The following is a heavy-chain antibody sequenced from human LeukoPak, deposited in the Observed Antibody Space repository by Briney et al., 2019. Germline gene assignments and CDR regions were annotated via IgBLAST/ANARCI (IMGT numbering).Heavy chain of an antibody. CDR2: ISGSGGST. D-gene: IGHD3-10*01. CDR3: AKGLGRLWFGEFWFDP. J-gene: IGHJ5*02. CDR1: GFTFSSYA. Sequence: GGSLRLSCAASGFTFSSYAMSWVRQASGKGLEWVSAISGSGGSTYYADSVKGRFTISRDNSKNTLYLQMNSLRAEDTAVYYCAKGLGRLWFGEFWFDPWGQGTLVTVSS. V-gene: IGHV3-23*01.